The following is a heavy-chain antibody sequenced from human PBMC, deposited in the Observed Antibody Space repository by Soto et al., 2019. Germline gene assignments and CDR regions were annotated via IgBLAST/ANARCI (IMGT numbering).Heavy chain of an antibody. J-gene: IGHJ5*02. CDR2: INHSGST. V-gene: IGHV4-34*01. CDR3: ARGPITMVRGDFFGWFDP. CDR1: GGSFSGYY. D-gene: IGHD3-10*01. Sequence: NPSETLSLTCAVYGGSFSGYYWSWIRQPPGKGLEWIGEINHSGSTNYNPSLKSRVTISVDTSKNQFSLKLSSVTAADTAVYYCARGPITMVRGDFFGWFDPWGQGTLVTVSS.